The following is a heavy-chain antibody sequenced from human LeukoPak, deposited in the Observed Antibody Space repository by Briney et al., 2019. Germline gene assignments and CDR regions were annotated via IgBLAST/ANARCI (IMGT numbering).Heavy chain of an antibody. Sequence: GGSLSLSCAASGFTFSSYEMSWVRQAPGKALEWVSYISSSCSTIYYADSVKGRYTISRDNAKNSLYLQMNSLRAEDTAVYYCAELGITMIGGVWGKGTTVTISS. CDR2: ISSSCSTI. D-gene: IGHD3-10*02. CDR1: GFTFSSYE. J-gene: IGHJ6*04. CDR3: AELGITMIGGV. V-gene: IGHV3-48*03.